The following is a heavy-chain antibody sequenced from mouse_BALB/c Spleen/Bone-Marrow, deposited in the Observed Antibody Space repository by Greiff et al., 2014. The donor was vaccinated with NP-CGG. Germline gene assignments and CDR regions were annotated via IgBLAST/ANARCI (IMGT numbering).Heavy chain of an antibody. V-gene: IGHV1-14*01. CDR1: GYTFTSYV. CDR2: INPYNDGT. Sequence: EVQLQQSGPELVKPGASVEMSCKASGYTFTSYVMHWVKQKPGQGLEWIGYINPYNDGTKYNERFKGKATLTSDKSSSTAYMELSSLTSEDSAVYYCARGITTVVPYAMDYWGQGTSVTVSS. CDR3: ARGITTVVPYAMDY. J-gene: IGHJ4*01. D-gene: IGHD1-1*01.